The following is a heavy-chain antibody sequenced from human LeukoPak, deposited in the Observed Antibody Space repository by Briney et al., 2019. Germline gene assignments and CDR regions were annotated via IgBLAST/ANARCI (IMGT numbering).Heavy chain of an antibody. D-gene: IGHD1-1*01. CDR2: IYHSGST. J-gene: IGHJ4*02. Sequence: SSETLSLTCAVSGYSISSGYYWGWIRQPPGKGLEWIGSIYHSGSTYYNPSLKSRVTISVDTSKNQFSLKLSSVTAADTAVYYCARYNWNDGYFDYWGPGTLVTVSS. V-gene: IGHV4-38-2*01. CDR1: GYSISSGYY. CDR3: ARYNWNDGYFDY.